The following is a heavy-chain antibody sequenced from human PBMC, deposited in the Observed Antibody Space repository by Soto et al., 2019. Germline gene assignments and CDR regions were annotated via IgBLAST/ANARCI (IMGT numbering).Heavy chain of an antibody. CDR2: ISDDGSNK. CDR1: GFAFSTYA. D-gene: IGHD5-12*01. V-gene: IGHV3-30-3*01. J-gene: IGHJ4*02. Sequence: PGGSLRLSCAASGFAFSTYAMHWVRQAPGKGLEWVAVISDDGSNKYYTDSVKGRFTISRDNSKNTLYLQMNSLRAEDTAIYYCARVSGRWLQLSFFDYWGQGTLVTVSS. CDR3: ARVSGRWLQLSFFDY.